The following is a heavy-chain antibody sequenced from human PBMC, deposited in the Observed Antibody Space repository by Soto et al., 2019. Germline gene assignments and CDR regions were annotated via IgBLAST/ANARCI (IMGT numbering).Heavy chain of an antibody. CDR1: GGSISSGGYY. Sequence: SETLSLTCTVSGGSISSGGYYWSWIRQHPGKGLEWIGYIYYSGSTYYNPSLKSRVTISVDTSKNQFSLKLSSVTAADTAVYYCARGGIAVAGPLKQYNWFDPWGQGTLVTVSS. J-gene: IGHJ5*02. CDR2: IYYSGST. CDR3: ARGGIAVAGPLKQYNWFDP. V-gene: IGHV4-31*03. D-gene: IGHD6-19*01.